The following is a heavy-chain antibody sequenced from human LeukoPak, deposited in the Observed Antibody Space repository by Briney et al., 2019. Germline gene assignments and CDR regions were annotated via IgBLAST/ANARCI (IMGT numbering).Heavy chain of an antibody. CDR3: AREDCSGGSCYGY. V-gene: IGHV1-46*01. CDR2: INPSGGST. Sequence: ASVKDSFKGSGYTFTSYYMHWVRQAPGQGLEWMGLINPSGGSTSYAQKFQGRVTMTRDTSTSTVYMELSSLSSEDTAVYYCAREDCSGGSCYGYWGQGTLVTVSS. D-gene: IGHD2-15*01. CDR1: GYTFTSYY. J-gene: IGHJ4*02.